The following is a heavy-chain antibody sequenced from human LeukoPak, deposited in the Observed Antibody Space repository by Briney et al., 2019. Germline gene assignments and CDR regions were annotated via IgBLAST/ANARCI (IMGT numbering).Heavy chain of an antibody. CDR3: ARVHLDTGYR. CDR2: IYYSGST. V-gene: IGHV4-59*01. D-gene: IGHD5-18*01. J-gene: IGHJ5*02. CDR1: GGSISNYY. Sequence: SETLSLTCTASGGSISNYYWSWIRQPPGKGLEWIGYIYYSGSTNYNPSLKSRVTISVDTSKNQFSLKLRSVTAADTAVYYCARVHLDTGYRWGQGTLVTVSS.